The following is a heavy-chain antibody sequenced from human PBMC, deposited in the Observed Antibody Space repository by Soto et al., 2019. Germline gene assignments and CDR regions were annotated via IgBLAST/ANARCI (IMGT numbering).Heavy chain of an antibody. CDR3: ARVGGISSWYYYYGMDV. J-gene: IGHJ6*02. D-gene: IGHD6-13*01. Sequence: SETLSLTCTVSGGSISSYYWSWIRQPAGKGLEWIGRIYTSGSTNYNPSLKSRVTMSVDTSKNQFSLKLSSVTAADTAVYYCARVGGISSWYYYYGMDVWGQGTTVTVS. V-gene: IGHV4-4*07. CDR1: GGSISSYY. CDR2: IYTSGST.